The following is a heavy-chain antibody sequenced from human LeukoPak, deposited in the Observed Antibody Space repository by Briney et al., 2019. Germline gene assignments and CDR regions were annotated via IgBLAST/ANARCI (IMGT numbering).Heavy chain of an antibody. CDR1: GYTFTGYW. CDR3: ARFRIAVGNFDY. Sequence: GASVKLSCKAFGYTFTGYWMHWVRQAPGQGPEWMGVISPSGGSTIYAQKFKGRVTLTRDMSTSTDYLELRSLRSDDTAVYYCARFRIAVGNFDYWGQGTLVTVSS. J-gene: IGHJ4*02. CDR2: ISPSGGST. D-gene: IGHD6-19*01. V-gene: IGHV1-46*01.